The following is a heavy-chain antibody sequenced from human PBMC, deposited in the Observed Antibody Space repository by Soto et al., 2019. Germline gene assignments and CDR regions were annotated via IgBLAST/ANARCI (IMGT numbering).Heavy chain of an antibody. CDR3: ASEGGVLRLSNWFDS. Sequence: HXGTLSLTCTVSRDSVTGPSYYGSRVLQPPGKGLEWICYSYYNGNTMYNPSLKCRATISVDTSKHHYSPKLSSVTAADTAVYYCASEGGVLRLSNWFDSWGQAIQVTVSS. J-gene: IGHJ5*01. CDR1: RDSVTGPSYY. V-gene: IGHV4-61*03. D-gene: IGHD3-3*01. CDR2: SYYNGNT.